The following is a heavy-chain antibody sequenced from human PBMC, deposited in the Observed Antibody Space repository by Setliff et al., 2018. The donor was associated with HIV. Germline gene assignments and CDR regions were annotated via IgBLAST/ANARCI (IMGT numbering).Heavy chain of an antibody. D-gene: IGHD3-10*01. CDR1: GDSISSGGYY. CDR3: VGGIRGARFSP. Sequence: SETLSLTCTVSGDSISSGGYYWSWIRQTPGKGLEWIGYVYYRGSTNYNPSLKSRVTISIDTSNNQFSLKMTSMTAADTAVYYCVGGIRGARFSPWGQGTLVTVSS. CDR2: VYYRGST. V-gene: IGHV4-61*08. J-gene: IGHJ5*02.